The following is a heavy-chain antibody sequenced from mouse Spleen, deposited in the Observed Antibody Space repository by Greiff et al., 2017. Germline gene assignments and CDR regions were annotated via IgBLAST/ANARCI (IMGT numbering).Heavy chain of an antibody. CDR1: GFTFSDYY. CDR3: ARDGLTGTFAY. J-gene: IGHJ3*01. V-gene: IGHV5-16*01. D-gene: IGHD4-1*01. CDR2: INYDGSST. Sequence: EVMLVESEGGLVQPGSSMKLSCTASGFTFSDYYMAWVRQAPEKGLEWVANINYDGSSTYYLDSLKSRFIISRDNAKNILYLQMSSLKSEDTATYYCARDGLTGTFAYWGQGTLVTVSA.